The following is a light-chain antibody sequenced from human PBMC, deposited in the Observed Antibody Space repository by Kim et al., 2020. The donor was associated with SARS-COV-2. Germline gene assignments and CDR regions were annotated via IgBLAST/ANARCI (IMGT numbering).Light chain of an antibody. V-gene: IGKV1-33*01. CDR2: DAS. J-gene: IGKJ4*01. CDR3: QQYDNRPLT. Sequence: DIQMTQSPSSLSASVGDRVTITCQASQDLSNYLNWYQQKPGKAPKLLIYDASNLETGVPSRFSGSGSGTDFTFTISSLQPEDIATYYCQQYDNRPLTFGGGTKVDIK. CDR1: QDLSNY.